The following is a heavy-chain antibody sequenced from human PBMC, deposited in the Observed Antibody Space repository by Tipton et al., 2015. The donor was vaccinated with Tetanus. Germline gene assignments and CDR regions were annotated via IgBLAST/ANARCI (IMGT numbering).Heavy chain of an antibody. J-gene: IGHJ4*02. CDR1: GYTFTSYL. CDR3: VRGPPPESDWNYLIDF. CDR2: INPNDGDK. D-gene: IGHD1-7*01. V-gene: IGHV1-46*01. Sequence: QLVQSGAEVKKPGASVKVSCKASGYTFTSYLMHWVRQAPGQGLEWMGIINPNDGDKMYAQKFQGRVTMTSDTSTSTVYMDLSSLGSEDTAVYYCVRGPPPESDWNYLIDFWGQGTLVTVSS.